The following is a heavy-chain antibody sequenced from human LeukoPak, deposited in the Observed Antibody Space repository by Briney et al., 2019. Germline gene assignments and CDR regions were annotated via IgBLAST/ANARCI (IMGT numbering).Heavy chain of an antibody. Sequence: SETLSLTCTVSRGSITSTSHYWGWIRQPPGKGLEWIGSIYYSGSIYYNPSLKSRVTLSVDTSKSQVSLKLSSVTAADTAVYYCARLLYDRSGYYYFDYWGQGTLVTVSS. V-gene: IGHV4-39*01. CDR2: IYYSGSI. J-gene: IGHJ4*02. CDR1: RGSITSTSHY. D-gene: IGHD3-22*01. CDR3: ARLLYDRSGYYYFDY.